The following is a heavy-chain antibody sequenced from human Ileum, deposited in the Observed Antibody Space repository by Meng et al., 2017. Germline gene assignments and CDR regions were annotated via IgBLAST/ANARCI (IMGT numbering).Heavy chain of an antibody. J-gene: IGHJ4*02. D-gene: IGHD3-22*01. CDR2: INPNSGGT. Sequence: QVQLVQSGAEVKKPGASVKVSCKASGYTFTGYYMHWVRQAPGQGLEWMGRINPNSGGTNYAQKCQGRVTMTRDTSISTAYMELSRLRSDDTAVYYCARDLGGYYDSSGYYAGYYFDYWGQGTLVTVSS. CDR1: GYTFTGYY. CDR3: ARDLGGYYDSSGYYAGYYFDY. V-gene: IGHV1-2*06.